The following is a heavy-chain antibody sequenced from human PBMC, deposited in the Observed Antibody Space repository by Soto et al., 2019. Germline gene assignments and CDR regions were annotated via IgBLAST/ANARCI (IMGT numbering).Heavy chain of an antibody. J-gene: IGHJ4*02. CDR2: ISGTGDTT. V-gene: IGHV3-23*01. D-gene: IGHD2-2*01. CDR1: GFTLTNFA. Sequence: GGSLRRSCAASGFTLTNFAMNWVRQAPGKGLEWVSVISGTGDTTYNADSVKGRFTISRDNSMNTAFLQMNSLRAEDTALYYCAKGYCSSTSCSFDYWGQGAQVT. CDR3: AKGYCSSTSCSFDY.